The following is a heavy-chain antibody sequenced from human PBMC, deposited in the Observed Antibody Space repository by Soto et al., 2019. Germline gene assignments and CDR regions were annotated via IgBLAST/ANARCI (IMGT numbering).Heavy chain of an antibody. J-gene: IGHJ4*02. CDR2: IKTKPDDGTI. Sequence: GGSLRLSCAASGLIFSGVWMTWVRQAPGKGLEWVGRIKTKPDDGTIDYAAPVRGRFTISRDDSKNTLYLQMTSLTPDDTGVYYCTTSNLGVDFWGPGTLVTVSS. CDR3: TTSNLGVDF. V-gene: IGHV3-15*01. CDR1: GLIFSGVW. D-gene: IGHD1-1*01.